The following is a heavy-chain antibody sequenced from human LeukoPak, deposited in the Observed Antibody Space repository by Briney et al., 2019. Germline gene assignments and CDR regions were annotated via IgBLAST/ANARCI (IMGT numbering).Heavy chain of an antibody. J-gene: IGHJ4*02. V-gene: IGHV3-9*01. Sequence: GGSLRLSCAASGFTFDDYAMHWVRQAPGKGLEWVSGISWNSGSIGYADSVKGRFTISRDNAKNSLYLQMNSLRAEDTALYHCAKDIRPLGYCSSTSCYGFDYWGQGTLVTVSS. CDR1: GFTFDDYA. D-gene: IGHD2-2*01. CDR2: ISWNSGSI. CDR3: AKDIRPLGYCSSTSCYGFDY.